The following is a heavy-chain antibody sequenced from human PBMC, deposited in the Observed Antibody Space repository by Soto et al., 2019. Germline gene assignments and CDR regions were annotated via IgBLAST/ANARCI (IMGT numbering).Heavy chain of an antibody. V-gene: IGHV3-21*01. J-gene: IGHJ6*02. CDR1: GFTFSSYS. CDR3: ARDRRDQLLFVDYYYGMDV. D-gene: IGHD2-2*01. CDR2: ISSSSSYI. Sequence: GGSLRLSCAASGFTFSSYSMNWVRQAPGKGLEWVSSISSSSSYIYYADSVKSRFTISRDNAKNSLYLQMNSLRAEDTAVYYCARDRRDQLLFVDYYYGMDVWGQGTTVTVSS.